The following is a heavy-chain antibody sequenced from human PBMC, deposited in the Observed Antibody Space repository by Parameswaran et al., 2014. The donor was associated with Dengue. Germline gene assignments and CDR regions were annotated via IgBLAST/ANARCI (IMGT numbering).Heavy chain of an antibody. D-gene: IGHD2-15*01. V-gene: IGHV1-69*06. J-gene: IGHJ1*01. Sequence: WVRQAPGQGLEWMGGIIPIFGTANYAQKFQGRVTITADKSTSTAYMELSSLRSEDTAVYYCARGLGSGGSGYFQALGPGHPGHRLL. CDR2: IIPIFGTA. CDR3: ARGLGSGGSGYFQA.